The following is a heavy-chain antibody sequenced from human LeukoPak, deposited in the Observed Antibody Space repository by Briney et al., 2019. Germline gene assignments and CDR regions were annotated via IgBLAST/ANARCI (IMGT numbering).Heavy chain of an antibody. D-gene: IGHD6-13*01. CDR2: IYPGDSHS. Sequence: GESLKISCTGSGYPFNKYWIAWVRQMPAKNLQWMGIIYPGDSHSAYSQSFQGQFTFSADKSINTAYLQWSSLKASDTAMYFCARLSSSRDQRLDYWGQGTLVTVSS. J-gene: IGHJ4*02. CDR1: GYPFNKYW. V-gene: IGHV5-51*01. CDR3: ARLSSSRDQRLDY.